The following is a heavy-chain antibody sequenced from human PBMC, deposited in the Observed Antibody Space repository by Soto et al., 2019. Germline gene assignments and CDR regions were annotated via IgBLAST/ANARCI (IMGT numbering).Heavy chain of an antibody. CDR2: ISWNSGSI. D-gene: IGHD3-10*01. V-gene: IGHV3-9*03. J-gene: IGHJ3*02. CDR3: AKDSLRRPRGYFDI. CDR1: GFTFGDYA. Sequence: PGGSLRLSCAASGFTFGDYAMHWGRQAPGKGLEWVSGISWNSGSIGYADSVKGRFTISRDNAKNTLYLQMNSLRAEDMALYYCAKDSLRRPRGYFDIWGQGTMVTVSS.